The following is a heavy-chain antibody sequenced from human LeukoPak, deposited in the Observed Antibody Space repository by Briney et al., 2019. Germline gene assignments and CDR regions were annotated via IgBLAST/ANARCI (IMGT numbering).Heavy chain of an antibody. V-gene: IGHV3-43*01. CDR2: ISWDGGST. D-gene: IGHD3-3*01. J-gene: IGHJ4*02. CDR1: GFTFDDYT. Sequence: PGGSLRLSCAASGFTFDDYTMHWVRQAPGKGLEWVSLISWDGGSTSYADSVKGRFTISRDNSKNSLYLQMNSLRTEDTAVYYCARAPQFITIFGVASYYFDYWGQGTLVTVSS. CDR3: ARAPQFITIFGVASYYFDY.